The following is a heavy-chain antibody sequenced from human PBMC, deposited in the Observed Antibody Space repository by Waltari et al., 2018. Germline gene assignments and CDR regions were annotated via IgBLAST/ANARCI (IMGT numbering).Heavy chain of an antibody. V-gene: IGHV3-33*06. CDR3: AKDKWFGAYDAFDI. CDR1: GFTFSRYG. J-gene: IGHJ3*02. D-gene: IGHD3-10*01. Sequence: QVQLWESGGGLVQPGRSLRLSCAASGFTFSRYGLHCVSQAPGKGREWVAVIWYDGRNKYYADSVKGRFTISRDNSKNTLYLQMNSLRAEDTAVYYCAKDKWFGAYDAFDIWGQGTMVTVSS. CDR2: IWYDGRNK.